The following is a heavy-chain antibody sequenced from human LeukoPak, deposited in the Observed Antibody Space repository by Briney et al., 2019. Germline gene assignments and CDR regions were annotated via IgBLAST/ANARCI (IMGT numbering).Heavy chain of an antibody. Sequence: GGSLRLSCAASGFTFNNYAMSWVRQAPGKGLEWVSSISSSSSYKYYADSVKGRFTISRDNAKNSLYLQMNSLRAEDTAVYYCARVHPRTMDVWGKGTTVTISS. CDR3: ARVHPRTMDV. CDR1: GFTFNNYA. V-gene: IGHV3-21*01. CDR2: ISSSSSYK. J-gene: IGHJ6*03.